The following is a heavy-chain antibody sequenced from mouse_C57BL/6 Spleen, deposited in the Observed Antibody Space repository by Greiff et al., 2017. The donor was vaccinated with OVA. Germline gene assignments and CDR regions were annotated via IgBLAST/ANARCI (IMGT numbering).Heavy chain of an antibody. CDR3: TAVITTVEGFDY. CDR2: IDPEDGDT. D-gene: IGHD1-1*01. CDR1: GFNIKDYY. Sequence: EVKLQESGAELVRPGASVKLSCTASGFNIKDYYMHWVKQRPEQGLEWIGRIDPEDGDTEYAPKFQGKATLTADTSSNTAYLQLSSLTSEDTAVDYCTAVITTVEGFDYWGQGTTLTVSS. V-gene: IGHV14-1*01. J-gene: IGHJ2*01.